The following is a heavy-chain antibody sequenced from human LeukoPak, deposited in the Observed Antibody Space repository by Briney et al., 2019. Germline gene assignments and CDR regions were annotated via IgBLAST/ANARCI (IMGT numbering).Heavy chain of an antibody. Sequence: SVKVSCKASGGTFSSYAISWVRQAPGQGLEWMGGIIPIFGTANYAQKFQGRVTITADESTSTAYMELSSLRSEDTAVYYCARLYSSSPGYYYYYMDVWGKGTTVTVSS. CDR2: IIPIFGTA. CDR1: GGTFSSYA. CDR3: ARLYSSSPGYYYYYMDV. D-gene: IGHD6-6*01. J-gene: IGHJ6*03. V-gene: IGHV1-69*13.